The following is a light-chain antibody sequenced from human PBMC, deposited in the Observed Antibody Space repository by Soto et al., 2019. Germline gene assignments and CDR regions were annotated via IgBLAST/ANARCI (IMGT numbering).Light chain of an antibody. CDR3: QHYHDGPFT. J-gene: IGKJ4*01. CDR1: QSVATN. Sequence: EIVLTQSPAILSVSPGERVTLSCGASQSVATNLAWYQQKPGQAPRLLIYGASSRASGIPARFSGSGSGAEFTLTISGLQSEDFVVYYCQHYHDGPFTFGGGTKVDIK. CDR2: GAS. V-gene: IGKV3-15*01.